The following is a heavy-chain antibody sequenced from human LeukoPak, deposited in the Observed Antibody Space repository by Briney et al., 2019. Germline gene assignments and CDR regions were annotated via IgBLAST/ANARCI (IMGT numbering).Heavy chain of an antibody. V-gene: IGHV3-23*01. D-gene: IGHD2-15*01. CDR3: ASRLSYCSGGSCYSHHDAFDI. CDR2: ISGSGGST. J-gene: IGHJ3*02. CDR1: GFTFSSYA. Sequence: PGASLRLSCAASGFTFSSYAMSWVRQAPGKGLEWVSAISGSGGSTYYADSVKGRFTISRDKSKNTLYLQMNSLRAEDTAVYYCASRLSYCSGGSCYSHHDAFDIWGQGTMVTVSS.